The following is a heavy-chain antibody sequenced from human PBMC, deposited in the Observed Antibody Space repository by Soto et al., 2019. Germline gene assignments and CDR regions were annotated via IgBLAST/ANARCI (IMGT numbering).Heavy chain of an antibody. Sequence: GSLRLSCAASGFTFSSYAMHWVRQAPGKGLEWVAVISYDGSNKYYADSVKGRFTISRDNSKNTLYLQMNSLRAEDTAVYYCARDESRIVVVNPYYYYYGMDVWGQGTTVTVSS. D-gene: IGHD3-22*01. V-gene: IGHV3-30-3*01. CDR3: ARDESRIVVVNPYYYYYGMDV. CDR1: GFTFSSYA. J-gene: IGHJ6*02. CDR2: ISYDGSNK.